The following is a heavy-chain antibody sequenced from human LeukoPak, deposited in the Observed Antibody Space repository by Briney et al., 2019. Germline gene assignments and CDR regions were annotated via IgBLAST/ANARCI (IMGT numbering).Heavy chain of an antibody. CDR1: GFTVSSNY. CDR2: IYSGGST. D-gene: IGHD3-22*01. Sequence: GGSLGLSCAASGFTVSSNYMSWVRQAPGKGLEWVSVIYSGGSTYYADSVKGRFTISRDNSKNTLYLQMNSLRAEDTAVYYCARLDMDYYDSSGYGFDYWGQGTLVTVSS. J-gene: IGHJ4*02. CDR3: ARLDMDYYDSSGYGFDY. V-gene: IGHV3-53*01.